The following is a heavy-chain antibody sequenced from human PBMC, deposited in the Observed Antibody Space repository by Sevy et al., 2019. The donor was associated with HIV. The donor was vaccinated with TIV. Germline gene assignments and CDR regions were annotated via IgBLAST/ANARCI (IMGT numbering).Heavy chain of an antibody. V-gene: IGHV3-23*01. CDR2: ISGSGGRT. CDR3: AKPTSYVYGSSSDRFPSSRNDY. D-gene: IGHD3-10*01. CDR1: GFTFTSYA. J-gene: IGHJ4*02. Sequence: GGSLRLSCAASGFTFTSYAMSWVRQAPGKGLEWVSAISGSGGRTYYADSVKGRFTISRDNSKNTLNLQMNSLRAEDTAIYYCAKPTSYVYGSSSDRFPSSRNDYWGQGTLVTVSS.